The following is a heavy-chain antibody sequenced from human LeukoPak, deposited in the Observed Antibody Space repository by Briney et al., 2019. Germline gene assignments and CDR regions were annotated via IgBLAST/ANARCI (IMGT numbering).Heavy chain of an antibody. V-gene: IGHV4-61*05. Sequence: SETLSLTCTVSGGSISSSGYYWSWIRQPPGKGLEWIGYIYYSGSTNYNPSLKSRVTISVDTSKNQFSLKLSSVTAADTAVYYCARLIAGTYYYDMDVWGQGTTVTVSS. CDR3: ARLIAGTYYYDMDV. D-gene: IGHD6-13*01. CDR2: IYYSGST. J-gene: IGHJ6*02. CDR1: GGSISSSGYY.